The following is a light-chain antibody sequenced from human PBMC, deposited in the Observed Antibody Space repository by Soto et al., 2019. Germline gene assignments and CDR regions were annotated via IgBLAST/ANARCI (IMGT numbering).Light chain of an antibody. J-gene: IGLJ2*01. V-gene: IGLV4-69*01. Sequence: LVLTQSPSASASLGASVKLTCTLSSGHSNYAIAWHQQQSEKGPRYRMKLNSDGSHSKGDGIPDRFSGSSSGAERYLTISSLQSEDEADYYCQTWGSGIVVFGGGTKLTVL. CDR1: SGHSNYA. CDR3: QTWGSGIVV. CDR2: LNSDGSH.